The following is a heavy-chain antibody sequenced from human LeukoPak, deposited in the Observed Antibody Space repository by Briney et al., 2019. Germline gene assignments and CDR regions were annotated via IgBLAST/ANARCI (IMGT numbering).Heavy chain of an antibody. CDR1: GYTFTSYD. J-gene: IGHJ4*02. Sequence: ASVKVSCKASGYTFTSYDINWVRQATGQGLEWMGWMNPNSGNTGYAQKFQGRVTITRNTSTSTAYMELSSLRSEDTAVYYCARSGGGRGSYTVDYWGRGTLVTVSS. V-gene: IGHV1-8*03. D-gene: IGHD1-26*01. CDR3: ARSGGGRGSYTVDY. CDR2: MNPNSGNT.